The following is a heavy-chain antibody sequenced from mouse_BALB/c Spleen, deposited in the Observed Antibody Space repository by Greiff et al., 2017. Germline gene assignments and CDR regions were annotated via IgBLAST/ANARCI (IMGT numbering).Heavy chain of an antibody. D-gene: IGHD3-2*01. Sequence: VQLQQSGAELVRPGASVKLSCTASGFNFNDYYMHWVKQRPEQGLAWIGWIDPENGDTDYAPKFQGKATLTADTSSNTAYLQLSSLTSEDTAVYDCKALDSSAWFAYWGQGTLVTVSA. CDR1: GFNFNDYY. CDR2: IDPENGDT. CDR3: KALDSSAWFAY. J-gene: IGHJ3*01. V-gene: IGHV14-4*02.